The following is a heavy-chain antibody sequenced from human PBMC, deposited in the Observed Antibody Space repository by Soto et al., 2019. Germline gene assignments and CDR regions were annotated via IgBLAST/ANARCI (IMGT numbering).Heavy chain of an antibody. CDR3: ARDTGYDHDAFDL. D-gene: IGHD5-12*01. J-gene: IGHJ3*01. V-gene: IGHV1-46*01. Sequence: ASVKVSCKASGYTFITSYYTHWVRQAPGQGLEWMGIINPTGTMTKYSERFQGRLTMTRDTSTSTDYMELGTLTSEDTAVYFCARDTGYDHDAFDLWGQGTMVTVSS. CDR1: GYTFITSYY. CDR2: INPTGTMT.